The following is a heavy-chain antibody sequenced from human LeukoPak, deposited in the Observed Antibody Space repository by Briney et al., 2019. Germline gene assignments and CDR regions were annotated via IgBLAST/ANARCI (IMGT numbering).Heavy chain of an antibody. CDR3: ARDGTAAGLYFDL. CDR1: GFPFLSYA. V-gene: IGHV3-23*01. J-gene: IGHJ4*01. Sequence: GESLRLSCAASGFPFLSYAMAWVRQAPGKGVEWVSGISGTGATTYYADSVKGRVTISRDNYKNTLSLQMSSLRAEDTAVYYCARDGTAAGLYFDLWGQGTLVTVSS. D-gene: IGHD6-13*01. CDR2: ISGTGATT.